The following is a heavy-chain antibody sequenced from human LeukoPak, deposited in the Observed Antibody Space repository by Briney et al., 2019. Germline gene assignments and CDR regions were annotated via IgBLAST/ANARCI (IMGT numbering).Heavy chain of an antibody. V-gene: IGHV1-69*04. CDR3: ARGGDGYNQYYFDY. D-gene: IGHD5-24*01. CDR1: GGTFSSYA. Sequence: SVKVSCKASGGTFSSYAISWVQQAPGQGLEWMGRIIPILGIANYAQKFQGRVTITADKSTSTAYMELSSLRSEDTAVYYCARGGDGYNQYYFDYWGQGTLVTVSS. J-gene: IGHJ4*02. CDR2: IIPILGIA.